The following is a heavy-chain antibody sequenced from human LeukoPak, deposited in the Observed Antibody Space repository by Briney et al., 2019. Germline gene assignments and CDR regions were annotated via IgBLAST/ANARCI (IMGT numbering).Heavy chain of an antibody. J-gene: IGHJ4*02. Sequence: TGGSLRLSCAASGFTLSSYSMNWVRQAPGKGLEWVSSIGSDSTYIYYTDSVKGRFTISRDNAKNSLYLQMNSLRAEDTAVHYCATGDGYWGQGTLVTVSS. CDR1: GFTLSSYS. D-gene: IGHD7-27*01. CDR2: IGSDSTYI. CDR3: ATGDGY. V-gene: IGHV3-21*01.